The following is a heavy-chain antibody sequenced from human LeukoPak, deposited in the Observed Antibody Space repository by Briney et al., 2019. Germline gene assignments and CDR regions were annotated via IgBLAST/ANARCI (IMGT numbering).Heavy chain of an antibody. J-gene: IGHJ4*02. V-gene: IGHV3-7*05. CDR1: GFSFSDNW. Sequence: GGSLRLSCAASGFSFSDNWMSWVRQAPGKGLEWVANIKEDGSEKNYVDSVKGRFTISRDNAKNSLYLQMISLRAENTAVYYCAKYFRADSGNYYRSFDYWGQGTLVTVSS. CDR2: IKEDGSEK. CDR3: AKYFRADSGNYYRSFDY. D-gene: IGHD1-26*01.